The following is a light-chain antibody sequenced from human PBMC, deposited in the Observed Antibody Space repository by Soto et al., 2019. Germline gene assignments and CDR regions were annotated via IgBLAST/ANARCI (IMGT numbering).Light chain of an antibody. CDR2: GAS. V-gene: IGKV3-15*01. J-gene: IGKJ3*01. Sequence: EIVMTQSPATLSVSPGERATLSCRASQSVSSNLAWYQQKPGQAPRLLIYGASTRATGIPARFSGSGSGTEFTLTISSLQPEDFATYYCQVVNTYLGWITFGPGTKVDV. CDR3: QVVNTYLGWIT. CDR1: QSVSSN.